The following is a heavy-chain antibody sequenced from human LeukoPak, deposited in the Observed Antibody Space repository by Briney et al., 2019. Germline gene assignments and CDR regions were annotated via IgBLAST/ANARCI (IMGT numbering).Heavy chain of an antibody. J-gene: IGHJ4*02. CDR3: ARAPGYIVVVVAYDY. Sequence: ASVKVSRKASGYTFTGYGISWVRQAPGQGLEWMGWISAYNGNTNYAQKLQGRVTMTTDTSTSTAYMELRSLRSDDTAVYYCARAPGYIVVVVAYDYWGQGTLVTVSS. CDR2: ISAYNGNT. D-gene: IGHD2-15*01. V-gene: IGHV1-18*01. CDR1: GYTFTGYG.